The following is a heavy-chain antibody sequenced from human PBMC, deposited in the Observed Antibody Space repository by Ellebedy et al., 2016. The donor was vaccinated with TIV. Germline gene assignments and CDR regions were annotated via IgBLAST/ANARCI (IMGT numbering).Heavy chain of an antibody. CDR1: GFTFSSYG. V-gene: IGHV3-30*18. J-gene: IGHJ4*02. CDR2: ISYDGNDK. D-gene: IGHD3/OR15-3a*01. CDR3: AKGEHFDFWASNFDC. Sequence: PGGSLRLSCAASGFTFSSYGMHWVRQAPGKGLEWVAVISYDGNDKYYADSVKGRFTISRDNSKNTLYLQMNSLRAEDTAVYYCAKGEHFDFWASNFDCWGQGTLVTVSS.